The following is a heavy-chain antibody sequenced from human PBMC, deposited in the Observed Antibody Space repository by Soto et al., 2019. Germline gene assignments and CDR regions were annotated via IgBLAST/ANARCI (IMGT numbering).Heavy chain of an antibody. Sequence: ASVKVSCKASGGTFSSYAISWVRQAPGQGLEWMGGIIPIFGTANYAQKFQGRVTITADESTSTAYMELSSLRSEDTAVYYCARDSDYDSSGPYYYGMDVWGQGTTVTVSS. J-gene: IGHJ6*02. CDR2: IIPIFGTA. D-gene: IGHD3-22*01. CDR1: GGTFSSYA. V-gene: IGHV1-69*13. CDR3: ARDSDYDSSGPYYYGMDV.